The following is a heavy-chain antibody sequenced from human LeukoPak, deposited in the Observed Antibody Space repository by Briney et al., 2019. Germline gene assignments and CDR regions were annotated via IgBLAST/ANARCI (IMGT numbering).Heavy chain of an antibody. D-gene: IGHD3-22*01. J-gene: IGHJ4*02. CDR3: ARKYYYDSSGYYGPFDY. V-gene: IGHV5-51*01. CDR2: IYPGDSDT. Sequence: GESLKISCKGSGYNFTSYWIGWVRQMPGKGLEWMGIIYPGDSDTRYSPSFQGQVTISADKSISTAYLQWSSLKASDTAMYYCARKYYYDSSGYYGPFDYWGQGTLVTVSS. CDR1: GYNFTSYW.